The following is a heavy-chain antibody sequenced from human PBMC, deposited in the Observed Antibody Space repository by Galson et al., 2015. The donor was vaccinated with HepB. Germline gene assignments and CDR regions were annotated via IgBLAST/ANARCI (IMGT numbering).Heavy chain of an antibody. CDR3: ARDRFQDILTGYTVVYYYYGMDV. Sequence: SLRLSCAASGFTLSSYSMNWVRQAPGKGLEWVSYISSSSSTIYYADSVQGRFTISRDNAKNSLYLQMNSLRAEDTAVYYCARDRFQDILTGYTVVYYYYGMDVWGQGTTVTVSS. D-gene: IGHD3-9*01. J-gene: IGHJ6*02. CDR1: GFTLSSYS. CDR2: ISSSSSTI. V-gene: IGHV3-48*01.